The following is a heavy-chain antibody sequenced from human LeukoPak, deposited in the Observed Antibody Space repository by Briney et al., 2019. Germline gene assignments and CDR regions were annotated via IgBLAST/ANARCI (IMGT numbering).Heavy chain of an antibody. CDR3: TTDGDYGSGSYYAGFDY. J-gene: IGHJ4*02. CDR1: GFTFSNAW. D-gene: IGHD3-10*01. CDR2: IKSKTDGGTT. V-gene: IGHV3-15*01. Sequence: GGSLRLSCAASGFTFSNAWMSWVRPAPGKGLERVGRIKSKTDGGTTDYAAPVKGRFTISRDDSKNTLYLQMNSLKTEDTAVYYCTTDGDYGSGSYYAGFDYWGQGTLVTVSS.